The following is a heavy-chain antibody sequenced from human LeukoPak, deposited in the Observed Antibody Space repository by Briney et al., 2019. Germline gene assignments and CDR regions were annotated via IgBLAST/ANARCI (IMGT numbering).Heavy chain of an antibody. Sequence: ASVKVSCKASGYTFTGYYMHWVRQAPGQGLEWMGWINPNSGGTNYAQKFQGRVTMTRDTSISTAYMELSRLRSDDTAVYYCARASGIVLMVYASFDYWGQGTLVTVSS. CDR1: GYTFTGYY. J-gene: IGHJ4*02. D-gene: IGHD2-8*01. CDR3: ARASGIVLMVYASFDY. V-gene: IGHV1-2*02. CDR2: INPNSGGT.